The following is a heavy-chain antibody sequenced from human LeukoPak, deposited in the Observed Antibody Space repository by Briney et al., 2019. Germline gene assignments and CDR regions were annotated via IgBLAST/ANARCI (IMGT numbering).Heavy chain of an antibody. CDR2: IYYSGST. V-gene: IGHV4-4*02. CDR3: ARSDGFWSGYYNYDY. Sequence: PSGTLSLTCAVSGGSISSSNWWSWVRQPPGKGLEWIGYIYYSGSTNYNPSLKSRVTISVDTSKNQFSLKLSSVTAADTAVYYCARSDGFWSGYYNYDYWGQGTLVTVSS. D-gene: IGHD3-3*01. J-gene: IGHJ4*02. CDR1: GGSISSSNW.